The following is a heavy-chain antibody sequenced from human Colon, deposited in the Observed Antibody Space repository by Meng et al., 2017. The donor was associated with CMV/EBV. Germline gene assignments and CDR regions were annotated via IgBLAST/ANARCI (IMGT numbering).Heavy chain of an antibody. CDR3: IRYSDVDNYFFGLDV. CDR2: INQHGTEK. V-gene: IGHV3-7*01. CDR1: GFSFTNYW. Sequence: GRSLRLSCAASGFSFTNYWMACVRQAPGKGLEWVANINQHGTEKYYVDSVKGRFTISRDHAKNSLSLQINSLRVEDTAVYYCIRYSDVDNYFFGLDVWGQGTTVTVSS. D-gene: IGHD5-18*01. J-gene: IGHJ6*02.